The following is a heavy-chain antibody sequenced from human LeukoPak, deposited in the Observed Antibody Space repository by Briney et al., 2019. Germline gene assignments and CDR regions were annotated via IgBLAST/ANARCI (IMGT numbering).Heavy chain of an antibody. CDR2: ISSNGGST. V-gene: IGHV3-64*01. CDR3: ARDSSSGSYYYYYYYGMDV. Sequence: PGGSLRLSCAASGFTFSSYAMHWVRQAPGKGLEYVSAISSNGGSTYYANSVKGRFTISRDNSKNTLYLQMGSLRAEGMAVYYCARDSSSGSYYYYYYYGMDVWGQGTTVTVSS. D-gene: IGHD1-26*01. CDR1: GFTFSSYA. J-gene: IGHJ6*02.